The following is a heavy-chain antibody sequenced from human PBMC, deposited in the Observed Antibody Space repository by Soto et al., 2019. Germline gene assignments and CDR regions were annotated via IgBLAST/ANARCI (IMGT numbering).Heavy chain of an antibody. D-gene: IGHD1-7*01. CDR2: ISWNRGTI. V-gene: IGHV3-9*01. CDR3: VRGTPTPGLDI. CDR1: GFTFENYA. Sequence: GGSLRLSCTSSGFTFENYAMHWVRQAPGKGLEWVSGISWNRGTIGYADSVRGRFSTSRDNTRNSLYLNMDSLRVGDTATYYCVRGTPTPGLDIWGRGTTVTVSS. J-gene: IGHJ6*02.